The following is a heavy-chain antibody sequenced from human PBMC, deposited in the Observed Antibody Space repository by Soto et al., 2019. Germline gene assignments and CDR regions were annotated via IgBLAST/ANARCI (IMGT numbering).Heavy chain of an antibody. J-gene: IGHJ6*02. V-gene: IGHV1-69*12. CDR3: ARHPGGRGYYYGMAV. CDR1: GGTFSSYA. CDR2: IIPIFGTA. D-gene: IGHD2-15*01. Sequence: QVQLVQSGAEVKKPGSSVKVSCKASGGTFSSYAISWVRQAPGQGLEWMGGIIPIFGTANYAQKFQGRVTITADESTSTAYIELSSMRSADTAVYYCARHPGGRGYYYGMAVWGQGTTVTVS.